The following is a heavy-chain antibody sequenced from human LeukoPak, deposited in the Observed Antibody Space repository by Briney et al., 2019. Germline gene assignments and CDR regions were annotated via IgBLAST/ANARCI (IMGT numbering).Heavy chain of an antibody. CDR3: ARGYCTSSSCYNDY. J-gene: IGHJ4*02. CDR2: MSFVVNNK. Sequence: GGSLRLSCVTSGFTFSSYAFHWVRQAPGKGLEWVATMSFVVNNKYYADSVRGRFTISRDNSKNTLYLQMNSLGAEDTAVYSCARGYCTSSSCYNDYWGQGTLVTVSS. CDR1: GFTFSSYA. V-gene: IGHV3-30*04. D-gene: IGHD2-2*02.